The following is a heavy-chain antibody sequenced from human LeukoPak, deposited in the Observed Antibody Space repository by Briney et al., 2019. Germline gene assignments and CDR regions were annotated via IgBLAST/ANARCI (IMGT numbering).Heavy chain of an antibody. D-gene: IGHD4-17*01. J-gene: IGHJ4*02. V-gene: IGHV1-3*03. CDR1: GYTFTSYA. CDR2: INAGNGNT. Sequence: ASVKVSCKASGYTFTSYAMHWVRQAPGQRLEGMGWINAGNGNTKYSQEFQGRVTITRDTSASTAYMELSSLRSEDMAVYYCARGLSSHDYGDPVDYWGQGTLVTVSS. CDR3: ARGLSSHDYGDPVDY.